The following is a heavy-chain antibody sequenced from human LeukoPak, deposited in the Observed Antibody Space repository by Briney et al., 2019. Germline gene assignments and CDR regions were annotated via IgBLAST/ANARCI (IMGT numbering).Heavy chain of an antibody. J-gene: IGHJ5*02. V-gene: IGHV4-34*01. CDR3: ARLLPLAARLPP. CDR2: INHSGST. Sequence: SETLSLTCAVYGGSFSGYYWSWIRQPPGKGLEWIGEINHSGSTNYNPSLKSRVTISVDTSKNQFSLKLSSVTAADTAVYYCARLLPLAARLPPWGQGTLVTVSS. D-gene: IGHD6-6*01. CDR1: GGSFSGYY.